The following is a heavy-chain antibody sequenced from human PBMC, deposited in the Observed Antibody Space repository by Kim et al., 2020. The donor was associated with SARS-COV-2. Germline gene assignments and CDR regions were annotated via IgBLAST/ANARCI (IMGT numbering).Heavy chain of an antibody. CDR1: GGSISSYY. V-gene: IGHV4-4*07. D-gene: IGHD4-4*01. Sequence: SETLSLTCTVSGGSISSYYWSWIRQPAGKGLEWIGRIYTSGSTNYNPSLKSRVTMSVDTSKNQFSLKLSSVTAADTAVYYCARDKPLSTVTTRRDYYYYGMDVWGQGTTVTVSS. CDR2: IYTSGST. J-gene: IGHJ6*02. CDR3: ARDKPLSTVTTRRDYYYYGMDV.